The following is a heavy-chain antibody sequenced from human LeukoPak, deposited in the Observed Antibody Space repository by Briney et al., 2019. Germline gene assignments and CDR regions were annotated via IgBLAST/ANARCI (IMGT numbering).Heavy chain of an antibody. Sequence: SQTLSLTCTVSGGSISSGSYCWSWIRQPAGKGLEWIGRIYTSGSTNYNPSLKSRVTISVDTSKNQFSLKLSSVTAADTAVYYCAREVITIFGVVTHYNWFDPWGQGTLVTVSS. J-gene: IGHJ5*02. CDR1: GGSISSGSYC. D-gene: IGHD3-3*01. CDR2: IYTSGST. CDR3: AREVITIFGVVTHYNWFDP. V-gene: IGHV4-61*02.